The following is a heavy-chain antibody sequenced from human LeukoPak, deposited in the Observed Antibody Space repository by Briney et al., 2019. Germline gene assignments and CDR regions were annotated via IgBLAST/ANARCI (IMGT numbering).Heavy chain of an antibody. V-gene: IGHV1-18*01. CDR2: ISAYNGNT. J-gene: IGHJ4*02. CDR3: ARDLGMVRGVMGQ. D-gene: IGHD3-10*01. CDR1: GGTFSSYA. Sequence: GASVKVSCKASGGTFSSYAISWVRQAPGQGLEWMGWISAYNGNTNYAQKLQGKVTVTTDTSTSTSYMELRSLRADDTAVYYCARDLGMVRGVMGQWGQGTLVTVSS.